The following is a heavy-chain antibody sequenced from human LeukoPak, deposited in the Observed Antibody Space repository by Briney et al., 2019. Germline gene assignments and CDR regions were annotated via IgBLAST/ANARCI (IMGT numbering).Heavy chain of an antibody. D-gene: IGHD1-26*01. V-gene: IGHV4-4*07. CDR2: IYTSGST. CDR3: ARDSQEWELLDI. Sequence: SETLSLTCTVSGGSISSYYWNWIRQPAGKGLEWIGRIYTSGSTNYNPSLKSRVTISVDTSKNQFSLKLSSVTAADTAVYYCARDSQEWELLDIWAKGQWSPSLQ. J-gene: IGHJ3*02. CDR1: GGSISSYY.